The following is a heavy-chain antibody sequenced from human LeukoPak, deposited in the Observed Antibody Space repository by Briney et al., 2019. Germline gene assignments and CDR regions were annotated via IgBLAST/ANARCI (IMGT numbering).Heavy chain of an antibody. CDR2: ISAYNGNT. D-gene: IGHD5-18*01. V-gene: IGHV1-18*01. Sequence: ASVKVSCKASGYTFTSYGISWVRQAPGQGLEWMGWISAYNGNTNYAQKLQGRVTMTTDTSTSTAYMELRSLRSDDTAVYYCARDRAGYSYGYKANWGQGTLVTVSS. CDR3: ARDRAGYSYGYKAN. CDR1: GYTFTSYG. J-gene: IGHJ4*02.